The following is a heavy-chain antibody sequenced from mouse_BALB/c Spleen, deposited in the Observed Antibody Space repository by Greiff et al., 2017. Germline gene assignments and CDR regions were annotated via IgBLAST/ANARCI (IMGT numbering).Heavy chain of an antibody. J-gene: IGHJ3*01. Sequence: EVQLQQSGPELVKPGASVKIPCKASGYTFTDYNMDWVKQSHGKSLEWIGDINPNNGGTIYNQKFKGKATLTVDKSSSTAYMELRSLTSADTAVYYCARLRSSYAWFAYWGQGTLVTVSA. CDR3: ARLRSSYAWFAY. V-gene: IGHV1-18*01. CDR1: GYTFTDYN. D-gene: IGHD1-1*01. CDR2: INPNNGGT.